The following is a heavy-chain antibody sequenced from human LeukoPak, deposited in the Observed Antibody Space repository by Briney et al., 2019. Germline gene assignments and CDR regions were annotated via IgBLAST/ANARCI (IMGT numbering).Heavy chain of an antibody. CDR1: GFTFSDYY. CDR3: ARVIAAAGRLFDP. CDR2: ISSSGSTI. Sequence: GGSLRLSCAASGFTFSDYYMSWIGQAPGKGLEWVSYISSSGSTIYYADSVKGRFTISRDNAKNSLYLQMDSLRAEDTAVYYCARVIAAAGRLFDPWGQGTLVTVSS. V-gene: IGHV3-11*01. D-gene: IGHD6-13*01. J-gene: IGHJ5*02.